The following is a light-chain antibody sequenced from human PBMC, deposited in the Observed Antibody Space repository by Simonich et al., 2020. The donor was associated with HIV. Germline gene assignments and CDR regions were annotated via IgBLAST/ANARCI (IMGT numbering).Light chain of an antibody. V-gene: IGKV1-5*03. J-gene: IGKJ4*01. CDR1: QSMSTW. Sequence: DIQMTQSPSTLSASVGYRVTFTCRASQSMSTWLSWYQKKPGKAPKLLISYAANLESGVPSRFSGSGSGTEFTLSISSLQPDDFATYYCQQYNSYPLTFGGGTKVEIK. CDR3: QQYNSYPLT. CDR2: YAA.